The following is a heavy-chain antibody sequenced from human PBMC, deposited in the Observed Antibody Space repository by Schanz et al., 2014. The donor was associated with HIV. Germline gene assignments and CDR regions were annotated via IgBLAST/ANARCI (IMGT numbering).Heavy chain of an antibody. D-gene: IGHD2-21*02. V-gene: IGHV3-33*08. CDR3: ARERMTANWKAGMDV. CDR2: IWYDGSNK. J-gene: IGHJ6*02. Sequence: QVQLVESGGGVVQPGRSLRLSCAASGFTFSSYAMYWVRQAPGKGLEWVAVIWYDGSNKYYADSVKGRFTISRDNSKNTLYLQVNSLRAEDTAVYYCARERMTANWKAGMDVWGQGTTVTVSS. CDR1: GFTFSSYA.